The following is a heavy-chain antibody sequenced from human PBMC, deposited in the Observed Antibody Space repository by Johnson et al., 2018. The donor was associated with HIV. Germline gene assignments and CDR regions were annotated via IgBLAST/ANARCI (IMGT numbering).Heavy chain of an antibody. V-gene: IGHV3-20*04. CDR2: INWNGDST. CDR1: GFTFDDYG. CDR3: ARVSDDYGGNPAAWGAFDV. Sequence: GVVRPGGSLRLSCAASGFTFDDYGVSWVRQAPGKGLEWVSGINWNGDSTGYADSVKGRFTISRDNAKNSLYLQMNNLRAEDTALYYCARVSDDYGGNPAAWGAFDVWGQGTMVPVSS. D-gene: IGHD4-23*01. J-gene: IGHJ3*01.